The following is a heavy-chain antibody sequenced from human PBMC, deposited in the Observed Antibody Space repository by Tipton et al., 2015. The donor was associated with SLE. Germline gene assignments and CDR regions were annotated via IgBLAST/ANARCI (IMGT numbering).Heavy chain of an antibody. Sequence: TLSLTCTVSGGSISSSSYYWGWIRQPPGKGLEWIGSIYHSGSTYYNPSLKSRVTISVDTSKNQFSLKLSSVTAADTAVYYCAKGGQWLVDYWGQGTLVTVSS. CDR3: AKGGQWLVDY. D-gene: IGHD6-19*01. CDR1: GGSISSSSYY. CDR2: IYHSGST. J-gene: IGHJ4*02. V-gene: IGHV4-39*07.